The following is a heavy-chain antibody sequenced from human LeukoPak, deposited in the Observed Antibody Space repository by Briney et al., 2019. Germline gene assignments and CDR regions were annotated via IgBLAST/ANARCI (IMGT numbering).Heavy chain of an antibody. Sequence: SQALSLTCTVSGGSIRIGRYSWSWIRQPAGKGLEWIGRSYTSRNTNYSPSPKSRVTISVDTSKTQFSLKMSSVTAADTAVYYCARDSAYYDSSGYLKEDWFDPWGQGTLVTVSS. CDR2: SYTSRNT. CDR1: GGSIRIGRYS. V-gene: IGHV4-61*02. J-gene: IGHJ5*02. D-gene: IGHD3-22*01. CDR3: ARDSAYYDSSGYLKEDWFDP.